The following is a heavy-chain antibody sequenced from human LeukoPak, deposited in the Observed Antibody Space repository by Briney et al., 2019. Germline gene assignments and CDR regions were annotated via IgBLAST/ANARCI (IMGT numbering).Heavy chain of an antibody. J-gene: IGHJ4*02. CDR2: INPHDSTT. Sequence: GESPKISCQASGYSFGNSWIGWVRQRPGKGLQWMGIINPHDSTTKYSPSFQGQVPISIDKSINTAYLQWSSLTASDTAIYYCARHLRTSTYRDLDYWGQGTLVTVSS. D-gene: IGHD1-14*01. V-gene: IGHV5-51*01. CDR1: GYSFGNSW. CDR3: ARHLRTSTYRDLDY.